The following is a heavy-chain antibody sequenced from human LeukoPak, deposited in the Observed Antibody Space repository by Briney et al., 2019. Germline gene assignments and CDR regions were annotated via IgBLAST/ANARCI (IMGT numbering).Heavy chain of an antibody. Sequence: GGSLRLSCAASGFTFSTFAMIWVRQPPGKGLEWVSSIFPSGGEIHYADSVRGRFTISRDNSKSTLYLQMNSLRAEDTAVYYCAKDDRWLQFCCWGQGTLVTVSA. CDR2: IFPSGGEI. J-gene: IGHJ4*02. V-gene: IGHV3-23*01. CDR1: GFTFSTFA. D-gene: IGHD5-24*01. CDR3: AKDDRWLQFCC.